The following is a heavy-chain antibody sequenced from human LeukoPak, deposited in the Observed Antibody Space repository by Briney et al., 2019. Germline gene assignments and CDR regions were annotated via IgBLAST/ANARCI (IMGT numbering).Heavy chain of an antibody. CDR3: ARGGCIAARPHYYYYYMDV. CDR2: IYTSGST. Sequence: SETLSLTCTVSGGSISSYYWSWIRQPAGKGLEWIGRIYTSGSTNYNPSLKSRVTMSVDTSKNQFSLKLSSVTAADTAVYYCARGGCIAARPHYYYYYMDVWGKGTTVTVSS. D-gene: IGHD6-6*01. V-gene: IGHV4-4*07. CDR1: GGSISSYY. J-gene: IGHJ6*03.